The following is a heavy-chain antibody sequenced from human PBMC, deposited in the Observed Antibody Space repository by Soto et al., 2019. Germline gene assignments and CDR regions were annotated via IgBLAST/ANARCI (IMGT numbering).Heavy chain of an antibody. V-gene: IGHV4-31*03. D-gene: IGHD6-13*01. CDR3: ARFAKEENPKVGSWYYFDY. Sequence: QVQLQESGPGLVKPSQTLSLTCTVSGGSISSGGYFWSWVRQHPGKGLEWIGNIYYSGRTYYNPSLKSRVTISVDTSKNQFSLKLSSVTAADTAVYYCARFAKEENPKVGSWYYFDYWGRGTRVTVSS. CDR1: GGSISSGGYF. CDR2: IYYSGRT. J-gene: IGHJ4*02.